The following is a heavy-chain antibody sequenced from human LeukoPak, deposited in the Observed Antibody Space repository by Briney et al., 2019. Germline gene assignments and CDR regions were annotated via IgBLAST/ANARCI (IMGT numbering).Heavy chain of an antibody. CDR3: ARGSGSPDY. Sequence: GSVRLSCAASGFTFSSYAMSWVRQTPGKGLEWIGEIYHSGSTNYNPSLKSRVTISVDKSKNQFSLKLSSVTAADTAVYYCARGSGSPDYWGQGTLVTVSS. V-gene: IGHV4-4*02. J-gene: IGHJ4*02. CDR2: IYHSGST. D-gene: IGHD1-26*01. CDR1: GFTFSSYAM.